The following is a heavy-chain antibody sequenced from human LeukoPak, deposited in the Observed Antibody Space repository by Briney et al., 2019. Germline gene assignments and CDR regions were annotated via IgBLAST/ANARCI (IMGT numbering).Heavy chain of an antibody. V-gene: IGHV4-31*03. Sequence: SETLSLTRTVSGGSISSGAYYWSWIRQHPGKGLEWIGSIYYSGSTYYNPSLKSRVTISVDTSKNQFSLKLSSVTAADTAVYYCARDGQLGRGGYSIPFDYWGQGTLVTVSS. CDR1: GGSISSGAYY. D-gene: IGHD2-21*01. CDR2: IYYSGST. J-gene: IGHJ4*02. CDR3: ARDGQLGRGGYSIPFDY.